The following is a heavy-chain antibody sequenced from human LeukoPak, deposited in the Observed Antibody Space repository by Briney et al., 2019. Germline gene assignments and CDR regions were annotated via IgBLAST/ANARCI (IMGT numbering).Heavy chain of an antibody. V-gene: IGHV3-23*01. D-gene: IGHD6-6*01. CDR2: ISGSGGST. CDR3: AKDLSIIAARIAARPFDY. Sequence: GGSLRLSCAASGFTFSSYAMSWVRQAPGKGLEWVSAISGSGGSTYYADSVKGRFTISRDNSKNTLYLQMNSLRAEDTAVYYCAKDLSIIAARIAARPFDYWGQGTLVTVSS. CDR1: GFTFSSYA. J-gene: IGHJ4*02.